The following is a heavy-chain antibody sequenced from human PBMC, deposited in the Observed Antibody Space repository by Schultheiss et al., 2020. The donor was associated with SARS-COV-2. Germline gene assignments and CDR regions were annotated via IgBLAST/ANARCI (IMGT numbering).Heavy chain of an antibody. CDR3: ARADIVVDPPSDY. V-gene: IGHV1-18*04. J-gene: IGHJ4*02. CDR2: ISAYNGNT. Sequence: GESLKISCKASGYTFTGYYMHWVRQAPGQGLEWMGWISAYNGNTNYAQKLQGRVTMTTDTSTSTAYMELRSLRSDDTAVYYCARADIVVDPPSDYWGQGTLVTVSS. CDR1: GYTFTGYY. D-gene: IGHD2-15*01.